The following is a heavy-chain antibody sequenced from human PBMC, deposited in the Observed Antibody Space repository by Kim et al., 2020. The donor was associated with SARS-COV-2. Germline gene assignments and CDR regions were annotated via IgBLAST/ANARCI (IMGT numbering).Heavy chain of an antibody. Sequence: YYADSVKGRFTISREDSKNTLNLQMNSLGDEDTAVYYCAKEAKPFDAFDIWGQGTMVTVSS. J-gene: IGHJ3*02. CDR3: AKEAKPFDAFDI. V-gene: IGHV3-33*06.